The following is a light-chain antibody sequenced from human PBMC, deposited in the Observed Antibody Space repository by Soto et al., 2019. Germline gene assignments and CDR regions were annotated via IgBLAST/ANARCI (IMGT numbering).Light chain of an antibody. CDR3: QHFGGTTFT. CDR2: GAS. Sequence: ENLLTQSPGTLSLFPGERATLSCRARQSVSSSYIAWYQQRPGQTPSLLIYGASTRATGIPDRFSGSGSGTHFTLTISRLEPGDFAVYYCQHFGGTTFTFGQGTRLEIK. V-gene: IGKV3-20*01. J-gene: IGKJ5*01. CDR1: QSVSSSY.